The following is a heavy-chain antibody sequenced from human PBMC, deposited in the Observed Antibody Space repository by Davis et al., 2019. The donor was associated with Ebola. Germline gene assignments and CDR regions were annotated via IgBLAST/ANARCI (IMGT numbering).Heavy chain of an antibody. Sequence: PGGSLRLSCAASGFTFSSYGMHWVRHAPGKGLVWVSRINSDGSSTSYADSVKGRFTISRDNAKNTLYLQMNSLRAEDTAVYYCAIPDCSGANCYSVYIKNWGQGTLVTVSS. CDR3: AIPDCSGANCYSVYIKN. CDR1: GFTFSSYG. D-gene: IGHD2-15*01. V-gene: IGHV3-74*01. CDR2: INSDGSST. J-gene: IGHJ4*02.